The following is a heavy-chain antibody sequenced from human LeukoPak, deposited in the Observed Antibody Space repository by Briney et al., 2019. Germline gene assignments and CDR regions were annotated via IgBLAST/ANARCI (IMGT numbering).Heavy chain of an antibody. CDR1: GGTFSSYA. Sequence: ASVKVSCKASGGTFSSYAISWVRQAPGQGLEWMGGIIPIFGTANYAQKFQGRVTITADESTSTAYMELSSLRSEDTAVYYCARDHRSSGSYVSRDYYYHYGMDVWGQGTTVTVSS. CDR2: IIPIFGTA. CDR3: ARDHRSSGSYVSRDYYYHYGMDV. V-gene: IGHV1-69*13. D-gene: IGHD1-26*01. J-gene: IGHJ6*02.